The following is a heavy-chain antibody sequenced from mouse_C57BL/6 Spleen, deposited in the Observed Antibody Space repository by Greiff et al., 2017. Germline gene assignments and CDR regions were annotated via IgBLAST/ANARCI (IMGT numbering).Heavy chain of an antibody. CDR3: ARYQRYAMDY. V-gene: IGHV1-82*01. J-gene: IGHJ4*01. CDR1: GYAFSSSW. CDR2: IYPGDGDT. Sequence: VHLVESGPELVKPGASVKISCKASGYAFSSSWLNWVKQRPGKGLEWIGRIYPGDGDTNYNGKFKGKATLTADKSSSTAYMQLSSLTSEDSAVYFCARYQRYAMDYWGQGTSVTVSS.